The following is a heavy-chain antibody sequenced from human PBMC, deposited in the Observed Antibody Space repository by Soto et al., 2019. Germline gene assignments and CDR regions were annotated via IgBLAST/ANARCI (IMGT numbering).Heavy chain of an antibody. Sequence: GGALRHSCAASGFTFSTFGMSWVRQAPGKGLEGVSAISGSGGTTYYADSVKGRFTISRDNAKNSLYLQMNSLRAEDTAVYYCAIEVDSCGSILNYFDLSRQGTLVTVSS. J-gene: IGHJ4*01. CDR3: AIEVDSCGSILNYFDL. V-gene: IGHV3-23*01. CDR2: ISGSGGTT. D-gene: IGHD2-15*01. CDR1: GFTFSTFG.